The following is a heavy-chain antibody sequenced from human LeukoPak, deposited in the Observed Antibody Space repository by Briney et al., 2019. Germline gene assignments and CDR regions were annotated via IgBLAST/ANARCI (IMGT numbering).Heavy chain of an antibody. V-gene: IGHV3-23*01. J-gene: IGHJ4*02. CDR1: GFTFSSYA. D-gene: IGHD3-10*01. Sequence: GSLRLSCAASGFTFSSYAMSWVRQAPGKGLEWVSAISGSGGSTYYADSVKGRFTISRDNTKNLLYLEMNSLRAEDTAMCFCVRDVGAVRGEVYFDYWGQGTLVTVSS. CDR3: VRDVGAVRGEVYFDY. CDR2: ISGSGGST.